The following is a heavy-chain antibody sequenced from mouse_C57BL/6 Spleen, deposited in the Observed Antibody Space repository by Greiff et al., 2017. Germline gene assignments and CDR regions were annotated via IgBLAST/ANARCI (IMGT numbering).Heavy chain of an antibody. CDR3: ARRDSSGYDY. D-gene: IGHD3-2*02. CDR2: IYPSDSET. V-gene: IGHV1-61*01. CDR1: GYTFTSYW. J-gene: IGHJ2*01. Sequence: QVQLKQPGAELVRPGSSVKLSCKASGYTFTSYWMDWVKQRPGQGLEWIGNIYPSDSETHYNQKFKDKATLTVDKSSSTAYMQLSSLTSEDSAVYYCARRDSSGYDYWGQGTTLTVSS.